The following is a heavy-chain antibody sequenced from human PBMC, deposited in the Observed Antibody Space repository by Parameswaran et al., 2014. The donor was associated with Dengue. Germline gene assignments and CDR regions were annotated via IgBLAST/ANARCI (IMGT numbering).Heavy chain of an antibody. D-gene: IGHD6-13*01. Sequence: ASETLSLTCAVYGGSFSGYYWSWIRQPPGKGLEWIGEINHSGSTNYNPSLKSRVTISVDTSKNQFSLKLSSVTAADTAVYYCARGGLVGSSWYSYYYMDVWGKGTTVTVSS. J-gene: IGHJ6*03. CDR1: GGSFSGYY. V-gene: IGHV4-34*01. CDR2: INHSGST. CDR3: ARGGLVGSSWYSYYYMDV.